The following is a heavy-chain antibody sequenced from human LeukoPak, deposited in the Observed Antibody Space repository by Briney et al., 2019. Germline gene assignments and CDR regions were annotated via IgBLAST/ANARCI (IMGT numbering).Heavy chain of an antibody. J-gene: IGHJ4*02. CDR2: ISSSSSYI. D-gene: IGHD3-22*01. Sequence: GGSLRLSCAASGFTFSSYSMDWVRQAPGKGLEWVSSISSSSSYIYYADSVKGRFTISRDNAKNSLYLQMNSLRAEDTAVYYCARDSSGYIDYWGQGTLVTVSS. CDR1: GFTFSSYS. CDR3: ARDSSGYIDY. V-gene: IGHV3-21*01.